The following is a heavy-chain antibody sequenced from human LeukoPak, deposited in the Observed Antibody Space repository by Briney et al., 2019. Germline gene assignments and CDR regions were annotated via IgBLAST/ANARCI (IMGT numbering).Heavy chain of an antibody. CDR1: GFTFRNYW. CDR2: IKGDGSEK. V-gene: IGHV3-7*01. D-gene: IGHD3-16*01. Sequence: GGSLRLSCAASGFTFRNYWMSWVRQAPGKGLEWVACIKGDGSEKYHVGSVKGRFTISRDNAQNSLYLQMDSLRAEDTAVYYCAKWGRAFDIWGQGTMVTVSS. CDR3: AKWGRAFDI. J-gene: IGHJ3*02.